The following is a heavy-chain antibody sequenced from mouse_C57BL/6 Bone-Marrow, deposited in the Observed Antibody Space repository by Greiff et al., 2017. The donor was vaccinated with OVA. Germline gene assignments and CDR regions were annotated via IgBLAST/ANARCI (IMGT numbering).Heavy chain of an antibody. CDR1: GYTFSSYG. CDR3: ARTWDDNFIDY. J-gene: IGHJ2*01. CDR2: IYPRGGDT. V-gene: IGHV1-80*01. D-gene: IGHD2-1*01. Sequence: QVQLQQSGAELVKPGASVKLSCKASGYTFSSYGMSWVKQRTGKGLEWIGQIYPRGGDTYYNEKFKGKATLTADKSSSTAYMELSSLTSEDSAVYFCARTWDDNFIDYWGQGTTLTVSS.